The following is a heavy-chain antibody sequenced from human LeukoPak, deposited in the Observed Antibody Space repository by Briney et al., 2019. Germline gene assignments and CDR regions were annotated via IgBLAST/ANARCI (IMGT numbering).Heavy chain of an antibody. J-gene: IGHJ5*02. CDR2: IYYSGST. V-gene: IGHV4-59*01. CDR1: GGSISSYY. D-gene: IGHD3-22*01. Sequence: SETLSLTCTVSGGSISSYYWSWIRQPPGKGLGWIRYIYYSGSTNYNPSLKSRVTISVDTSKNQFSLKLSSVTAADTAVYYCARDHYYDYWFDPWGQGTLVTVSS. CDR3: ARDHYYDYWFDP.